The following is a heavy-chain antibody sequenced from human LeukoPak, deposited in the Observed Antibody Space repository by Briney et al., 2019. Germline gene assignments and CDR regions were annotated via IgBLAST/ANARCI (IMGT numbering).Heavy chain of an antibody. CDR1: GYSFTNYG. CDR3: ARSTLGIEFDF. V-gene: IGHV1-18*01. D-gene: IGHD7-27*01. CDR2: ISAYNNNA. J-gene: IGHJ4*02. Sequence: ASVKVSCKASGYSFTNYGISWVRQAPGQGLEWMGWISAYNNNAHYAQGLEDRVTMTSETSTRTAYMELRSLRSDDTAVYYCARSTLGIEFDFWGQGTQVTVSS.